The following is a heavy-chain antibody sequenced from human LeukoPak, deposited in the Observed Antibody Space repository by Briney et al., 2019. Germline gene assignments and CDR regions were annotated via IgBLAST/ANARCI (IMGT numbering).Heavy chain of an antibody. D-gene: IGHD1-26*01. CDR2: IIPIFGTA. V-gene: IGHV1-69*13. CDR3: ARDVEATDAFDI. J-gene: IGHJ3*02. Sequence: SVKVSCKASGGTFSSYAISWVRQAPGQGLEWMGGIIPIFGTANYAQKFQGRVTITADESTSTAYMELSSLRSEDTAVYYCARDVEATDAFDIWGQGTMVTVSS. CDR1: GGTFSSYA.